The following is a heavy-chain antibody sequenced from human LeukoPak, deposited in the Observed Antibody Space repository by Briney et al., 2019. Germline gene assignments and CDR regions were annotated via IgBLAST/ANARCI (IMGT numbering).Heavy chain of an antibody. CDR1: EFTFGDFA. V-gene: IGHV1-24*01. CDR3: ATDRGATLGY. D-gene: IGHD1-26*01. CDR2: FDPEDGET. J-gene: IGHJ4*02. Sequence: GGSLRLSCTASEFTFGDFAISWVRQAPGKGLEWMGGFDPEDGETIYAQKFQGRVTMTEDTSTDTAYMELSSLRSEDTAVYYCATDRGATLGYWGQGTLVTVSS.